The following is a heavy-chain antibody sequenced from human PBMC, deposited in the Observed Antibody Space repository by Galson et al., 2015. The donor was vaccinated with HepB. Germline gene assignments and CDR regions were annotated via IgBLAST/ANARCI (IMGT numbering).Heavy chain of an antibody. D-gene: IGHD4-11*01. Sequence: QSGAEVKKPGESLKISCEGSGYSFSDYWIGWVRQVPGRGLEWMGIIYPGDSDTRYSPSFQGQVTISADKSISTAYLQWSSLKASDTAMYYCARADYSNQAAFDIWGQGTMVTVSS. CDR2: IYPGDSDT. J-gene: IGHJ3*02. V-gene: IGHV5-51*01. CDR1: GYSFSDYW. CDR3: ARADYSNQAAFDI.